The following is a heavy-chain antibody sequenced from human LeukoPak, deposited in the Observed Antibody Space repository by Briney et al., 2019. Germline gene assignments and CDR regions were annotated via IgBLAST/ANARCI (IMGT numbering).Heavy chain of an antibody. CDR3: ARVGTVTTPYYYYYMDV. Sequence: PSETLSLTCTVSGGSISSYYWSWIRQPAGKGLEWIGRIYTSGSTNYNPSLKSRVTMSVDTSKNQFSLKLSSVTAADTAVYYCARVGTVTTPYYYYYMDVWGKGTTVTVSS. D-gene: IGHD4-17*01. V-gene: IGHV4-4*07. CDR1: GGSISSYY. CDR2: IYTSGST. J-gene: IGHJ6*03.